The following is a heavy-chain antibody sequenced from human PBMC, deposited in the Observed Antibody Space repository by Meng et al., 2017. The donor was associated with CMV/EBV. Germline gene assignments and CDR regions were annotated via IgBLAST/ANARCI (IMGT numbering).Heavy chain of an antibody. J-gene: IGHJ6*02. CDR3: AKDRGYYDSSGYNPMGDYYGMDV. V-gene: IGHV1-2*02. Sequence: ASVKVSCKASGYTFTGYYMHWVRQAPGQGLEWMGWINPNSGGTNYAQKFQGRVTMTRDTSISTAYMELSRLRSDDTAVYYCAKDRGYYDSSGYNPMGDYYGMDVWGQGTTVTVSS. CDR2: INPNSGGT. D-gene: IGHD3-22*01. CDR1: GYTFTGYY.